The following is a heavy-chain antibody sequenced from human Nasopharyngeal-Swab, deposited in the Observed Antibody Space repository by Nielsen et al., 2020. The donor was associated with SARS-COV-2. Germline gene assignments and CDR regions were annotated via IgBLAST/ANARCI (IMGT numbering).Heavy chain of an antibody. D-gene: IGHD3-22*01. CDR2: IYSGGST. J-gene: IGHJ4*02. V-gene: IGHV3-53*05. CDR3: ARGNYYYDSSGYYSPFDY. Sequence: GGSLRLSCAASGFTVSSNYMSWVRQAPGKGLEWVSVIYSGGSTYYADSVKGRFTISRDNSKNTLYLQMNSLRAEDTAVYYCARGNYYYDSSGYYSPFDYWGQGTLVTVSS. CDR1: GFTVSSNY.